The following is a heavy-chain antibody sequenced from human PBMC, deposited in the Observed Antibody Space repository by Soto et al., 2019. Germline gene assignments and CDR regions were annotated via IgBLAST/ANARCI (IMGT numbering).Heavy chain of an antibody. Sequence: SGPTLVNPTQTLTLTCTFSGFSLSTSGMSVSWIRQPPGKAMEWLALIDWDDDKYYSTSLKTRLTISKDPSKNQVVLTMTNLDPVDTATYYCARSLGAAPVDYWGQGTRVTVSS. CDR3: ARSLGAAPVDY. CDR2: IDWDDDK. V-gene: IGHV2-70*01. CDR1: GFSLSTSGMS. D-gene: IGHD1-26*01. J-gene: IGHJ4*02.